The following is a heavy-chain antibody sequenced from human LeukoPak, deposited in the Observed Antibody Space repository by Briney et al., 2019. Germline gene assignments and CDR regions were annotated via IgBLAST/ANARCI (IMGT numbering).Heavy chain of an antibody. CDR3: ARGDGYCSGGSCMIFDY. Sequence: APVKVSCKASGYTFTNYGITWVRQASGQGIEWMGWISAYTGKTNSAQKLQGRVTMTTDTSTSTGYMELRSLRSDDTAVYYYARGDGYCSGGSCMIFDYWGQGTLVTVSS. CDR1: GYTFTNYG. D-gene: IGHD2-15*01. J-gene: IGHJ4*02. V-gene: IGHV1-18*01. CDR2: ISAYTGKT.